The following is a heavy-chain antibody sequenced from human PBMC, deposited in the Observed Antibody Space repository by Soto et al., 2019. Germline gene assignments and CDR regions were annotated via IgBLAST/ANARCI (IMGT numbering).Heavy chain of an antibody. Sequence: GASVKVSCKASGYTFTSYGISWVRQAPGQGLEWMGWISAYNGNTNYAQKLQGRVTMTTDTSTSTAYMELRSLRSDDTAVYYCARVPSGWLFLASLDYWGQGTLVTVSS. V-gene: IGHV1-18*01. D-gene: IGHD3-22*01. CDR2: ISAYNGNT. CDR3: ARVPSGWLFLASLDY. J-gene: IGHJ4*02. CDR1: GYTFTSYG.